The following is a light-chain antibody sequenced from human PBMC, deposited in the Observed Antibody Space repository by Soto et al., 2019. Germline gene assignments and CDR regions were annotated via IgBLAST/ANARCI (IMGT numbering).Light chain of an antibody. CDR2: DVS. CDR1: SGDVGSYNY. CDR3: SSYTSSSTLDVV. Sequence: QSALTQPASVSGSPGPSITISCTGTSGDVGSYNYVSWYQHHPGKAPKLMIYDVSNRPSGVSNRFSGSKSGNTASLTISGLQVEDEADYYCSSYTSSSTLDVVFGGGTKLTVL. J-gene: IGLJ2*01. V-gene: IGLV2-14*03.